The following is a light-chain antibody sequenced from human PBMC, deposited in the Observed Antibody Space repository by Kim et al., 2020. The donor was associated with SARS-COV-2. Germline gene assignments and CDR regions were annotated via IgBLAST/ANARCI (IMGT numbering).Light chain of an antibody. CDR2: AAS. Sequence: DIQMTQSPSSLSASVGDRVTITCRASQDISNYLAWYQLKPGKAPKLLIYAASALQPGVPSRFSGSGSGTDFTLTVTSLQPEDVATYYCQKCSSAPRTFGQGTRVDIK. CDR3: QKCSSAPRT. V-gene: IGKV1-27*01. CDR1: QDISNY. J-gene: IGKJ1*01.